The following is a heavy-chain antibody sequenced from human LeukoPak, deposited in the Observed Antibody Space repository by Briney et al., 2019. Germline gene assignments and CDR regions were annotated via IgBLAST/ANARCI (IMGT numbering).Heavy chain of an antibody. D-gene: IGHD6-19*01. CDR2: INHSGST. CDR3: ARATTRWLAKYYFDY. CDR1: GVSFSGYY. J-gene: IGHJ4*02. V-gene: IGHV4-34*01. Sequence: SETLSLTCAVYGVSFSGYYWSWIRQPPGKGLEWIWEINHSGSTNYNPSLKSRVTISVDTSKNQFSLKLSSVTAADTAVYYCARATTRWLAKYYFDYWGQGTLVTVSS.